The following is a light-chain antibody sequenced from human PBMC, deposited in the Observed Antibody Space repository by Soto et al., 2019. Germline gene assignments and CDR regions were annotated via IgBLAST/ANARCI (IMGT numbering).Light chain of an antibody. V-gene: IGKV1-39*01. Sequence: DIQMTQSPSSLSAYVGDRVTITCRASQSIRSSLNWYQQKPGKAPNLLIYTTSNLESGVPSRFSGSGSGPDFTLTISRMQPEDFATYYCQQTLSPPPTFGQGTKVDXK. CDR1: QSIRSS. J-gene: IGKJ1*01. CDR2: TTS. CDR3: QQTLSPPPT.